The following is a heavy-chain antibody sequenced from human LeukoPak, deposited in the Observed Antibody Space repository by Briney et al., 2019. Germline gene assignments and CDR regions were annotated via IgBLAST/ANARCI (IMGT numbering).Heavy chain of an antibody. CDR1: GFTFSSYA. J-gene: IGHJ6*03. V-gene: IGHV3-64*01. Sequence: GGSLRLSCAASGFTFSSYAMHWVRQAPGKGLEYVSAISSNGGSTYHANSVKGRFTISRDNSKNTLYLQMGSLRAEDMAVYYCARDGGDIVVVTASYYYMDVWGKGTTVTVSS. CDR3: ARDGGDIVVVTASYYYMDV. D-gene: IGHD2-21*02. CDR2: ISSNGGST.